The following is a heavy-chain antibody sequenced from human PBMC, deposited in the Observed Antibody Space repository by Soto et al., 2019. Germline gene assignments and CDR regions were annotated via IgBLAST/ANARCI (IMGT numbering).Heavy chain of an antibody. Sequence: ASVKVSCKVSGTSLSGLPMHWVRQAPGKGLEWMGSLDYEEGERSFAHRFQGRLTVTEDTSSDTAYMELSSLMSEDTAVYYCAAGVTTFDYWGQGTLVTVSS. V-gene: IGHV1-24*01. D-gene: IGHD4-17*01. CDR2: LDYEEGER. CDR1: GTSLSGLP. CDR3: AAGVTTFDY. J-gene: IGHJ4*02.